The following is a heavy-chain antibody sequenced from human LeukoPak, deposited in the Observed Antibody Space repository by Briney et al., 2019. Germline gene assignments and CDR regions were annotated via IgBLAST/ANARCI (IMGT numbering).Heavy chain of an antibody. Sequence: GGSLRLSCAASGFTFSSYEMNWVRQAPGKGLEGVSYISSSGSIIYHADSVKGRFTISRDNAKNSLYLQMNSLRAEDMAVYYCARGDTAMVDYYYYMDVWGRGTTVTISS. D-gene: IGHD5-18*01. CDR2: ISSSGSII. CDR3: ARGDTAMVDYYYYMDV. J-gene: IGHJ6*03. V-gene: IGHV3-48*03. CDR1: GFTFSSYE.